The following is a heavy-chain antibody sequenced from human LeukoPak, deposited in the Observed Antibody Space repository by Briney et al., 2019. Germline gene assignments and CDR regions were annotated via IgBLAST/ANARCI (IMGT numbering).Heavy chain of an antibody. CDR3: ARATIFGVPSGDYYYYMDV. CDR2: IYTSGST. V-gene: IGHV4-4*07. Sequence: SETLSLTCTVSGGSISSYYWSWIRQPSGKGLEWIGRIYTSGSTNYNPSLKSRVTMSVDTSKNQFSPKLSSVTAADTAVYYCARATIFGVPSGDYYYYMDVWGKGTTVTVSS. CDR1: GGSISSYY. J-gene: IGHJ6*03. D-gene: IGHD3-3*01.